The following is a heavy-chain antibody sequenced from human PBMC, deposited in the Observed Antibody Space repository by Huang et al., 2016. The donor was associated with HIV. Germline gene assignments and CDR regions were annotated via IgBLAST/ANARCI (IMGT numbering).Heavy chain of an antibody. J-gene: IGHJ3*02. CDR1: GFTLSDYA. CDR2: IAYDGNYK. Sequence: QVQLVESGGGVVQPGRSLRLSCAASGFTLSDYAIHWVRQARGKGLEWGGLIAYDGNYKFYSDSVRGRFTISRDNFNNTLYLQMNSLRHEDTALYYCARFGKRLPMLRGEDVIGDIWGQGTMVIVSS. D-gene: IGHD3-10*01. V-gene: IGHV3-30-3*01. CDR3: ARFGKRLPMLRGEDVIGDI.